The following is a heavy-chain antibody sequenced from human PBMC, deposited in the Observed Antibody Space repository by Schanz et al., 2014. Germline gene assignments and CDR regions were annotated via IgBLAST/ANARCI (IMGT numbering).Heavy chain of an antibody. CDR1: GYTFTSYG. CDR3: ARDRRRYCSTASCLHDNWFDP. D-gene: IGHD2-2*01. V-gene: IGHV1-18*01. J-gene: IGHJ5*02. Sequence: VQLVQSGAEVKRPGASVRVSCKASGYTFTSYGISWVRQAPGQGLEWMGWISPYNGNTNYAQKLQGRVTMTADTSTSTAYMELRSLRSDDTAVYYCARDRRRYCSTASCLHDNWFDPWGQGTLVIVSS. CDR2: ISPYNGNT.